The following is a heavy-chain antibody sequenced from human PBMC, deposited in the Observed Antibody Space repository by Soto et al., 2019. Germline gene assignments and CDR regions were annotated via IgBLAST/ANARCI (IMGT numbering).Heavy chain of an antibody. Sequence: EVQLLESGGGLVQPGGSLRLSCAASGFPFSTSAMNWVRQAPGKGLEWVSIISGSSDAAYYAESVKGRFASSRDNSKNTMYLQMNRLRAEDTAVYYWPKYSGSYPVYNGLSLWGQGTTVTVS. J-gene: IGHJ6*02. CDR3: PKYSGSYPVYNGLSL. D-gene: IGHD1-26*01. CDR1: GFPFSTSA. V-gene: IGHV3-23*01. CDR2: ISGSSDAA.